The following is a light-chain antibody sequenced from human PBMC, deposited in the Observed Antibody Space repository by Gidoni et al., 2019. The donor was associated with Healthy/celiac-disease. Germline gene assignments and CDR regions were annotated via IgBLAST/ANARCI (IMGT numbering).Light chain of an antibody. CDR3: QQSYSTPPLT. J-gene: IGKJ4*01. Sequence: DIQMTQSPSSLSASVGDRVTITCRASQSISSYLNWYQQKPGKAPKPLTYAASSLQSGVPSRFSGSGSGTDFTLTISSLQPEDFATYYCQQSYSTPPLTFGGGTKVEIK. CDR2: AAS. V-gene: IGKV1-39*01. CDR1: QSISSY.